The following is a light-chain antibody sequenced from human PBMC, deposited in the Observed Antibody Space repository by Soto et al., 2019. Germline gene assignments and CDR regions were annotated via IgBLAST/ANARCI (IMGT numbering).Light chain of an antibody. J-gene: IGKJ3*01. CDR1: HSVSNY. Sequence: EIVLTQSPATVSLSPGERATLSCRASHSVSNYLAWYQQKPGQAPRLLIYDASNRATGIPARFSGSGSGTDFTLTISSLEPEDFALYYCQQRSNWLFTFGPGTKVDI. V-gene: IGKV3-11*01. CDR2: DAS. CDR3: QQRSNWLFT.